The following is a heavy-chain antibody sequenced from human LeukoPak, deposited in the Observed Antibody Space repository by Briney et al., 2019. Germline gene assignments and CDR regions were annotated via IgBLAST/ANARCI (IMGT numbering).Heavy chain of an antibody. D-gene: IGHD1-7*01. CDR1: GFTFSSYA. J-gene: IGHJ5*02. CDR2: ISGSGGST. Sequence: GASLRLSCAASGFTFSSYAMSWVRQAPGKGLEWVSAISGSGGSTYYADSVKGRFTISRDNSKNTLYLQMNSLRPEDTAVYYCAKDPHNWNYASWFDPWGQGTLVTVSS. CDR3: AKDPHNWNYASWFDP. V-gene: IGHV3-23*01.